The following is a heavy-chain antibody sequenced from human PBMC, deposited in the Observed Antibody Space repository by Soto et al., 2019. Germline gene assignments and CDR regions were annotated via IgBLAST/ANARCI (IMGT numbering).Heavy chain of an antibody. CDR2: ISAYNGNT. CDR1: GYTFTSYG. D-gene: IGHD6-19*01. Sequence: VASVKVSCKASGYTFTSYGISWVRQAPGQGLEWMGWISAYNGNTNYAQKLQGRVTMTTDTSTSTAYMELRSLRSDDTAVYYCARDKAAYSSGRGDWFEPWGQGTLVTVSS. CDR3: ARDKAAYSSGRGDWFEP. V-gene: IGHV1-18*01. J-gene: IGHJ5*02.